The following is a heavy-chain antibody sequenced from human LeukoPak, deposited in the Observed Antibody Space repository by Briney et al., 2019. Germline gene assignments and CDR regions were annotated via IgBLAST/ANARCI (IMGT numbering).Heavy chain of an antibody. V-gene: IGHV3-21*01. Sequence: GGSLRLSCAASGFTFSSYSMNWVRQAPGKGLEWVSSISSSSSYIYYADSVKSRFTISRDNAKNSLYLQMNSLRAEDTAVYYCARLAHSGYDLQYFDYWGQGTLVTVSS. CDR1: GFTFSSYS. D-gene: IGHD5-12*01. CDR3: ARLAHSGYDLQYFDY. J-gene: IGHJ4*02. CDR2: ISSSSSYI.